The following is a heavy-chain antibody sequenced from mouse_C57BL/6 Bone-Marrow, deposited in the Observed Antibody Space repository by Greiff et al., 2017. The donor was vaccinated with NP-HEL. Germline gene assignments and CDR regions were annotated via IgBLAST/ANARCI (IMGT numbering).Heavy chain of an antibody. J-gene: IGHJ2*01. CDR1: GYTFTDYE. CDR3: TGGGNPFDY. CDR2: IDPETGGT. D-gene: IGHD1-1*02. V-gene: IGHV1-15*01. Sequence: QVQLKQSGAELVRPGASVTLSCKASGYTFTDYEMHWVKQTPVHGLEWIGAIDPETGGTAYNQKFKGKAILTADTSSSTAYMELRSLTSEDSAVYYCTGGGNPFDYWGQGTTLTVSS.